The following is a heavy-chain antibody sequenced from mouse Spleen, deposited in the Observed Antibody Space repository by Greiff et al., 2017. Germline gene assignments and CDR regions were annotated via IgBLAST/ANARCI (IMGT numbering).Heavy chain of an antibody. CDR3: TTYPSAY. Sequence: VQLQQSGAELVKPGASVKLSCKTSGYTFTSYWIQWVKQRPGQGLEWIGRIDPEDGDTEYAPKFQGKATMTADTSSNTAYLQLSSLTSEDTAVYYCTTYPSAYWGQGTLVTVSA. J-gene: IGHJ3*01. V-gene: IGHV14-1*01. D-gene: IGHD5-5*01. CDR2: IDPEDGDT. CDR1: GYTFTSYW.